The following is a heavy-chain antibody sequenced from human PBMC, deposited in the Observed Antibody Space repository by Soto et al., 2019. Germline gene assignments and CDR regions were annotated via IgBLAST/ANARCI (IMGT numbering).Heavy chain of an antibody. Sequence: QVQLVESGGGGVQPGRSLTLSCAASGFSLSSYGMHWVRQAPGKGLEWVAVISYAGVNKLYADSVKGRFTISRDSSKNTLYLQMNSLRAEDTAVYYCAKLSVAGIWGPFDHWGQGALVTVSS. CDR2: ISYAGVNK. CDR3: AKLSVAGIWGPFDH. V-gene: IGHV3-30*18. D-gene: IGHD6-19*01. J-gene: IGHJ4*02. CDR1: GFSLSSYG.